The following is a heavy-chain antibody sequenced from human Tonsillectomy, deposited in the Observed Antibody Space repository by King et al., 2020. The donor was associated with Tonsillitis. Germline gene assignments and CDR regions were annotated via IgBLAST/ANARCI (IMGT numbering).Heavy chain of an antibody. J-gene: IGHJ4*02. Sequence: QVQLVESGVEVKKPGASVKVSCKTSGYSFNDYDLSWVRQVPGQGLEWMGWISDYKSETKYAPKFQDRLILTTDTSTNTAYMELRSLRTDDTAIYYCARDYGVRFLEYWGQGTLVSVSS. CDR1: GYSFNDYD. CDR2: ISDYKSET. CDR3: ARDYGVRFLEY. V-gene: IGHV1-18*04. D-gene: IGHD3-3*01.